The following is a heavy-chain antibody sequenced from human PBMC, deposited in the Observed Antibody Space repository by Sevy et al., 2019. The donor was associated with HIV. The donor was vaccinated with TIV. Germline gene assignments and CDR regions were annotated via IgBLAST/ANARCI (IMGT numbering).Heavy chain of an antibody. V-gene: IGHV3-23*01. CDR3: AREGCTKPHDY. CDR2: LSFGCNEI. D-gene: IGHD2-8*01. CDR1: RFTFSKYS. Sequence: GGSLRLSCAASRFTFSKYSMSWVRQPPGKGLEWVSTLSFGCNEINYADSVKGRFTISRDNSKSSVYLQMNNLRPEDTAVYYCAREGCTKPHDYWGQGTLVTVSS. J-gene: IGHJ4*02.